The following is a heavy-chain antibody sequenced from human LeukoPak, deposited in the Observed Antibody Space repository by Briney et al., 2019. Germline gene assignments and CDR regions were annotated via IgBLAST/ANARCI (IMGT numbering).Heavy chain of an antibody. V-gene: IGHV5-51*01. CDR2: IYSGGCDN. D-gene: IGHD3-16*01. Sequence: GGALESSLKTSGKHFTSYWNGWGRRRSGKGVGGGGMIYSGGCDNKYSPSFQAQVTISAAKSIITAYLQWSSLKASDTATYYCAKTQSHLVLGDAFDFWGQGTMVTVSS. CDR3: AKTQSHLVLGDAFDF. J-gene: IGHJ3*01. CDR1: GKHFTSYW.